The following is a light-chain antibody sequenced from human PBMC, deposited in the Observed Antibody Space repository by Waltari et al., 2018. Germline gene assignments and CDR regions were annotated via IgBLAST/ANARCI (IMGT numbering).Light chain of an antibody. V-gene: IGLV2-14*01. CDR1: RSDVGGYHY. J-gene: IGLJ2*01. CDR3: SSYTSSSTLV. Sequence: QSALTQPASVPGSPGRSITISCTGTRSDVGGYHYASWYQQHPGKAPNLMIYDVSKRPSGVSNRFSGSKSGNTASLTISGLQAEDEADYYCSSYTSSSTLVFGGGTKLTVL. CDR2: DVS.